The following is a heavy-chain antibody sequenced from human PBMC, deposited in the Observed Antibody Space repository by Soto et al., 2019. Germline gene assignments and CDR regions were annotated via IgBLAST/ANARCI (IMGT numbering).Heavy chain of an antibody. CDR3: ARDTTPTRFLEWSHKYYYGMDV. CDR1: GGTFSSYA. D-gene: IGHD3-3*01. V-gene: IGHV1-69*06. CDR2: IIPIFGTA. Sequence: AASVKVSCKAPGGTFSSYAISWVRQAPGQGLEWMGGIIPIFGTANYAQKFQGRVTITADKSTSTAYMELSSLRSEDTAVYYCARDTTPTRFLEWSHKYYYGMDVWGQGTTVTVSS. J-gene: IGHJ6*02.